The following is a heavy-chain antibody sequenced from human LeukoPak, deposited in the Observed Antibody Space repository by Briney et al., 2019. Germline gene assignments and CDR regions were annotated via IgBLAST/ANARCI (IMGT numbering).Heavy chain of an antibody. CDR2: ISAYNANT. V-gene: IGHV1-18*01. CDR3: ARTQYPTYYYDSSGQAGGAFDI. CDR1: GYTFTSYG. Sequence: GASVKASCKASGYTFTSYGISWVRQAPGQGLEWMGWISAYNANTNYAQKLQGRVTITRDTSASTAYMERSSLRSEDTAVYYCARTQYPTYYYDSSGQAGGAFDIWGQGTMVTVSS. J-gene: IGHJ3*02. D-gene: IGHD3-22*01.